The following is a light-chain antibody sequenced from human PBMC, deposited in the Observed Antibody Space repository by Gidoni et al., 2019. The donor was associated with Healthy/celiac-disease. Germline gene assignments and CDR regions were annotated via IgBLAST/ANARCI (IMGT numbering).Light chain of an antibody. CDR1: QSILYSSDNKHY. J-gene: IGKJ5*01. Sequence: DIVMTQSPDSLAVSLGERATINCKYSQSILYSSDNKHYLAWYQQKPGQPPKLLIYWASTRESGVPDRFSGSGSGTDFTLTISSLRAEDVAVYYCQQYYGTPITFGQGTRLEIK. CDR3: QQYYGTPIT. CDR2: WAS. V-gene: IGKV4-1*01.